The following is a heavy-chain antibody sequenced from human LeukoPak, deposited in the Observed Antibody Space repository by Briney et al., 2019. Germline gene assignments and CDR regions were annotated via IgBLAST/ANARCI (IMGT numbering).Heavy chain of an antibody. CDR3: ARDPVPPEWGPTYYYGSGST. CDR2: ISSSGSTI. J-gene: IGHJ5*02. D-gene: IGHD3-10*01. Sequence: PGGSLRLSCAASGFTFSDYYMSWIRQAPGKGLEWVSYISSSGSTIYYADSVKGRFTISRDNAKNSLYLQMNSLRAEDTAVYYCARDPVPPEWGPTYYYGSGSTWGQGTLVTVSS. V-gene: IGHV3-11*04. CDR1: GFTFSDYY.